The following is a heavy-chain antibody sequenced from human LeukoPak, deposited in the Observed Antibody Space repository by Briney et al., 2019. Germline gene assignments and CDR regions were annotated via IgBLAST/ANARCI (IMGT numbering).Heavy chain of an antibody. CDR2: IY. J-gene: IGHJ6*03. Sequence: SETLSPTCTVSGGSISSYYLNWIRQPPGKGLEWIGSIYNYNPSLKSRVTISVDTSKNQFSLKLSAVTAADTAIYYCAGNSSGWYDYSYQYKDVWGKGTTVTVSS. CDR3: AGNSSGWYDYSYQYKDV. V-gene: IGHV4-59*01. D-gene: IGHD6-19*01. CDR1: GGSISSYY.